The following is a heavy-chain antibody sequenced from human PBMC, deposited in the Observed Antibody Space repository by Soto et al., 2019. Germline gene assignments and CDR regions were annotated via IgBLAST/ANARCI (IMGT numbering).Heavy chain of an antibody. V-gene: IGHV3-72*01. CDR1: GFTFSDHY. J-gene: IGHJ4*02. CDR2: TRNKAKSYTT. D-gene: IGHD4-17*01. Sequence: EVQLVESGGGLVQPRGSLRLSCATSGFTFSDHYMDWIRQAPGKGLEWVGRTRNKAKSYTTDYAASVKGRFTISRDDSKNSLYLQLNSLKTEDTAVYYCARTTYGDRDYWGQGTLVTVSS. CDR3: ARTTYGDRDY.